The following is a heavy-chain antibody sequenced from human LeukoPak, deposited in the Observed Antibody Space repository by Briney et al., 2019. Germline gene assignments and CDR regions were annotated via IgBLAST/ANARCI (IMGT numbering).Heavy chain of an antibody. V-gene: IGHV3-33*01. CDR1: GFTFSTYG. J-gene: IGHJ6*03. CDR2: IWYDGSHA. Sequence: PGGSLRLSCSASGFTFSTYGMNWVRQAPGKGLEWVAVIWYDGSHANYADAVKGRFTISRDNSKNTLYLQMNSPRAGDTAVYYCARDRGYSSRWNFGKDYYMDVWGKGTTVTVSS. D-gene: IGHD6-13*01. CDR3: ARDRGYSSRWNFGKDYYMDV.